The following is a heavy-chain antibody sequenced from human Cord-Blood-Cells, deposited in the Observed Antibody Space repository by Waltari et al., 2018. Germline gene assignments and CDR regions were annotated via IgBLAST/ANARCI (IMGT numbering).Heavy chain of an antibody. Sequence: QVQLQESGPGLVKPSETLSPTCTVSGYSLSSGYYWGWIRQPPGEGLEWIGSIYHSGSTYYNPSLKSRVTISVDTSKNQFSLKLSSVTAADTAVYYCATTVTNWFDPWGQGTLVTVSS. V-gene: IGHV4-38-2*02. CDR1: GYSLSSGYY. D-gene: IGHD4-17*01. CDR3: ATTVTNWFDP. CDR2: IYHSGST. J-gene: IGHJ5*02.